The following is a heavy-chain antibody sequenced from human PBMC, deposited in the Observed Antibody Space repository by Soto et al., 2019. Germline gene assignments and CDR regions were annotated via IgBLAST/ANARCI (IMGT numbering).Heavy chain of an antibody. J-gene: IGHJ6*02. V-gene: IGHV3-30*03. CDR2: ISYDGRNT. CDR1: GFTFSYYG. CDR3: SRALRSAYDPGYYGMDV. Sequence: HVQLVESGGGVVQPGRSLRLSCAASGFTFSYYGMHWVRQAPGKGLEWVSFISYDGRNTDFADSVKGRFTVSRDDSKSTLYLQMNSLRADDTAVYYCSRALRSAYDPGYYGMDVWGQGTTVSVSS. D-gene: IGHD5-12*01.